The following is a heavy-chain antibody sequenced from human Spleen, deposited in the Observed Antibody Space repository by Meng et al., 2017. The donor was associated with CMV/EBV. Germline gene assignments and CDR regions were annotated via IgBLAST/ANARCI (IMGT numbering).Heavy chain of an antibody. CDR2: IKQDGSEK. CDR3: AKYSYDSYHYYGMDV. CDR1: GFTFSSYW. Sequence: GGSLRLSCAASGFTFSSYWMSWVRQAPGKGLEWVANIKQDGSEKYYVDSVKGRFTISRDNAKNSLYLQMNSLRAEDTAVYYCAKYSYDSYHYYGMDVWGQGTMVTVSS. D-gene: IGHD5-18*01. J-gene: IGHJ6*02. V-gene: IGHV3-7*01.